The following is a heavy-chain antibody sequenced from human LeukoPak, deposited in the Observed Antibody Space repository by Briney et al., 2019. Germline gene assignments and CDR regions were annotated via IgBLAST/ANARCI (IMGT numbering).Heavy chain of an antibody. J-gene: IGHJ4*02. CDR2: INHSGST. CDR1: GFSFSSYT. D-gene: IGHD3-22*01. V-gene: IGHV4-34*08. CDR3: ATPAYDSSQVFDY. Sequence: PGGSLRLSCAASGFSFSSYTMSWVRQAPGKGLEWIGEINHSGSTNYNPSLKSRVTISVDTSKNQFSLKLSSVTAADTAVYYCATPAYDSSQVFDYWGQGTLVTVSS.